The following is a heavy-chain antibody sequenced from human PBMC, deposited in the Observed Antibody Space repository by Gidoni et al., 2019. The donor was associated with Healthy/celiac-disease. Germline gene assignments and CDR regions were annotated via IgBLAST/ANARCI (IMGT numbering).Heavy chain of an antibody. CDR3: ARLSSGYYYVLDY. CDR1: GFSLSNARMG. J-gene: IGHJ4*02. D-gene: IGHD3-22*01. CDR2: IFSTDEK. V-gene: IGHV2-26*01. Sequence: QVTLKESGTVLVKPTETLTLTCTVSGFSLSNARMGVSWIRQPPGKALEWLAHIFSTDEKSYSTSLKSRLTISKDTSKSQVVLTMTNMDPVDTATYYCARLSSGYYYVLDYWGQGTLVTVSS.